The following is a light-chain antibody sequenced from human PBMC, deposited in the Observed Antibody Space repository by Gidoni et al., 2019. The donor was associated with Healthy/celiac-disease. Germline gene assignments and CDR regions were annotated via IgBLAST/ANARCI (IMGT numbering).Light chain of an antibody. CDR2: WAS. J-gene: IGKJ1*01. CDR3: QRYYSTPWT. CDR1: QSVLYSSNNKNY. Sequence: DTVMTQSPDSLAGSLGERATINCKSSQSVLYSSNNKNYLAWYQQKPGQPPKLLIYWASTRESGVPDRFSGSGSGTDFTLTISSLQAEDVAVYYCQRYYSTPWTFGQGTKVEIK. V-gene: IGKV4-1*01.